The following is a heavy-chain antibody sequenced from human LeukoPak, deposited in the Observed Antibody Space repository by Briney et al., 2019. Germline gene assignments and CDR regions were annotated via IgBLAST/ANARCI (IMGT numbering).Heavy chain of an antibody. CDR3: ARGIESYGDYGY. J-gene: IGHJ4*02. Sequence: SETLSLTCTVSGGSISGSYWSWIRQPPGKGLEWVAYMYNSGSANYNPSLKSRVTISIDTSKNQFSLKLSSLTAADTAIYYCARGIESYGDYGYWGQGILVTVSS. D-gene: IGHD4-17*01. CDR1: GGSISGSY. CDR2: MYNSGSA. V-gene: IGHV4-59*01.